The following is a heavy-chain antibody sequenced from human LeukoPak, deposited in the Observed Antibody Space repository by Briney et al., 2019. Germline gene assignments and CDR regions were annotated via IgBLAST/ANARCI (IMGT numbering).Heavy chain of an antibody. J-gene: IGHJ6*02. D-gene: IGHD1-26*01. CDR3: ARDGTREYYGMDV. CDR1: GFTLRTYW. V-gene: IGHV3-74*01. Sequence: GGSLRLSCVASGFTLRTYWMHWVRQAPGKGLVWVSRITPDGSRTDHADSVRGRFTISRDDSRNTLYLQMNSLRAEDTAVYYCARDGTREYYGMDVWGQGTTVTVSS. CDR2: ITPDGSRT.